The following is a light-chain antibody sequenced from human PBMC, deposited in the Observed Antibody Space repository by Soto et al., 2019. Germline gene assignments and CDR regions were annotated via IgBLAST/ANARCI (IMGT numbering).Light chain of an antibody. CDR3: QQYENWPQLT. V-gene: IGKV3-15*01. CDR2: GAS. Sequence: IVMTQSPSTLSVSAGERAILSWRASQSVGGDLAWYQRKPAQAPRLLVYGASSRAPGIPTRFSGSGSATEFTPTISSLQSEDFAVYYCQQYENWPQLTFGGGTKVDIK. CDR1: QSVGGD. J-gene: IGKJ4*01.